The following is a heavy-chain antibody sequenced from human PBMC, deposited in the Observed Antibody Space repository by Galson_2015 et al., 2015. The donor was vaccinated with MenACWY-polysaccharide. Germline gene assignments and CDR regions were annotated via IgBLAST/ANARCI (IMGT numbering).Heavy chain of an antibody. J-gene: IGHJ4*02. CDR3: ARGVGSTGFDS. Sequence: ETLSLTCTVSSGSFTSGNYYWGWIRQPPGKGLEYIVTIYNDGRIYNSPSLKSRVSISVDTSKHQFSLKLTSVAAADTAIYYCARGVGSTGFDSWGQGSLVTVSS. V-gene: IGHV4-39*07. CDR2: IYNDGRI. D-gene: IGHD1-26*01. CDR1: SGSFTSGNYY.